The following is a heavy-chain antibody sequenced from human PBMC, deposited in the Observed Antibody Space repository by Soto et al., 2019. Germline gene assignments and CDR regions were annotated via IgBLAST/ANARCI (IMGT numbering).Heavy chain of an antibody. CDR1: GFTFSSYS. Sequence: SCAASGFTFSSYSMNWVRQAPGKGLEWVSSISSSSSYIYYADSVKGRFTISRDNAKNSLYLQMNSLRAEDTAVYYCARDWPPYDFWSGYFSHYYFDYWGQGTLVTVSS. CDR2: ISSSSSYI. J-gene: IGHJ4*02. V-gene: IGHV3-21*01. CDR3: ARDWPPYDFWSGYFSHYYFDY. D-gene: IGHD3-3*01.